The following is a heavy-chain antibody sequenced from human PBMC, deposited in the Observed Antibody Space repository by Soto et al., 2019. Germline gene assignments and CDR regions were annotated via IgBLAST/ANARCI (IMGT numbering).Heavy chain of an antibody. D-gene: IGHD3-16*01. Sequence: GGSLRLSCAASGFTFSSYAMSWVRQAPGKGLEWVSAISGSGGSTYYADSVKGRFTISRDNSKNTLYLQMNSLRAEDTAVYYCARDRSYDLLLGGPNDYWGQGTLVTVSS. CDR1: GFTFSSYA. V-gene: IGHV3-23*01. CDR3: ARDRSYDLLLGGPNDY. CDR2: ISGSGGST. J-gene: IGHJ4*02.